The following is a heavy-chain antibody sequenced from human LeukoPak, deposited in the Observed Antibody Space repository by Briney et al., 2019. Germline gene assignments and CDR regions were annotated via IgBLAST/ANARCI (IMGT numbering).Heavy chain of an antibody. V-gene: IGHV1-18*01. CDR3: ARDPRFGGGHCSGGSCYGDWYFDL. J-gene: IGHJ2*01. D-gene: IGHD2-15*01. CDR1: GYTFTSYG. Sequence: ASVKVSCKASGYTFTSYGISWVRQAPGQGLEWMGWISAYNGNTNYAQKLQGRVTMTTDTSTSTAYMELRSLRSDDTAVYYCARDPRFGGGHCSGGSCYGDWYFDLWGRGTLVTVSS. CDR2: ISAYNGNT.